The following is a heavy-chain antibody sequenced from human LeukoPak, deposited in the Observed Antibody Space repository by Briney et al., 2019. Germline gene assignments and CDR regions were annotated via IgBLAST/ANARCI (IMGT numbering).Heavy chain of an antibody. CDR1: GYTFTGYY. Sequence: ASVKVSCKASGYTFTGYYMHWVRQAPGQGLEWMGGINPNSGGTNYAQKFQGRVTMTRDTSISTAYMELSRLRSDNTAVYYRPRVNVSYYYGSGSSQTYAFDIWGQGTMLTVSS. J-gene: IGHJ3*02. V-gene: IGHV1-2*02. D-gene: IGHD3-10*01. CDR2: INPNSGGT. CDR3: PRVNVSYYYGSGSSQTYAFDI.